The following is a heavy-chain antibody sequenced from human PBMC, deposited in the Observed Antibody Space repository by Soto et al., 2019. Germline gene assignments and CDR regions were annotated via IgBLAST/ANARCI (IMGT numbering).Heavy chain of an antibody. D-gene: IGHD1-26*01. CDR2: LYYSGST. V-gene: IGHV4-39*01. CDR3: ARVIKWDLLNGWFDH. CDR1: GGPFSSYNCS. J-gene: IGHJ5*02. Sequence: XETLSLTCTVDGGPFSSYNCSWVRLCQPRGLGLVGIGNLYYSGSTYYNPSLKSRVTISGYTYKNQFALKLITVTAADTSVYYCARVIKWDLLNGWFDHWGQGTLVTVSS.